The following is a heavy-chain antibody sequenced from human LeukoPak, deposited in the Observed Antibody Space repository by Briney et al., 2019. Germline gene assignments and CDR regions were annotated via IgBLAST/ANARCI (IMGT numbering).Heavy chain of an antibody. CDR3: ARGHYSGYTDY. CDR1: GGSFSGYY. V-gene: IGHV4-34*01. J-gene: IGHJ4*02. CDR2: INHSGST. Sequence: SETLSLTCAVYGGSFSGYYWSWIRQPPGKGLEWIGEINHSGSTNYNPSLKSRVTISVDTSKNQFSLKLTSVTAADTAVYFCARGHYSGYTDYWGQGTLVDVSS. D-gene: IGHD5-12*01.